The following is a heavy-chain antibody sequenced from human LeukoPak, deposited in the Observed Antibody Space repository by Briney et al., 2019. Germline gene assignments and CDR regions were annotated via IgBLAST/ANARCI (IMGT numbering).Heavy chain of an antibody. V-gene: IGHV3-23*01. CDR3: AKGLWIQLWPFGY. Sequence: PGGSQRLSCAASGFTFSSYAMSWVRQAPGKGLEWVSAISGSGGSTYYADSVKGRFTISRDNSKNTLYLQMNSLRAEDTAVYYCAKGLWIQLWPFGYWGQGTLVTVSS. CDR1: GFTFSSYA. CDR2: ISGSGGST. D-gene: IGHD5-18*01. J-gene: IGHJ4*02.